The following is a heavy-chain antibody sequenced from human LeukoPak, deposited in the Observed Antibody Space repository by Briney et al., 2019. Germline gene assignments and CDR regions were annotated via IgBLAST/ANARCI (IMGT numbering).Heavy chain of an antibody. V-gene: IGHV3-21*01. CDR3: ARETELPFLEWSLDY. D-gene: IGHD3-3*01. J-gene: IGHJ4*02. Sequence: GGSLRLSCAASGFTFSSYNMTWVRQAPGKGLEWVSAINSKSNYTYYADSVKGRFTISRDNARNSLYLQMNSLRAEDTAVYYCARETELPFLEWSLDYWGRGTLVTVSS. CDR1: GFTFSSYN. CDR2: INSKSNYT.